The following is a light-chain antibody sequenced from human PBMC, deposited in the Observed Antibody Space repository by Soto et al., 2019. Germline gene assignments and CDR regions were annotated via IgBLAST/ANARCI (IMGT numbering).Light chain of an antibody. Sequence: DIVMTQSPDSLAVSLGERATINCKSSQSVFYISNNKNHLAWYQQKPGQPPKLLIYWASTRESGVPDRFSGSGSGTDFTLTISSLQAEDLGVYYCQQYYRVPRTFGQGTKVDSK. CDR2: WAS. V-gene: IGKV4-1*01. CDR3: QQYYRVPRT. CDR1: QSVFYISNNKNH. J-gene: IGKJ1*01.